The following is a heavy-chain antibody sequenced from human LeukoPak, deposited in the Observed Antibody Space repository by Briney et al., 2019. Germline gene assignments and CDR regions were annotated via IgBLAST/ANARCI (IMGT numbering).Heavy chain of an antibody. Sequence: SETLSLTCTVSGGSVSSDSYYWSWIRQPPGKGLEWIGYIYYSGSTNYNPSLKSRVTISVDTSKNQFSLKLSSVTAADTAVYYCARTSLDASGEPFDYWGQGTLVTVSS. V-gene: IGHV4-61*01. CDR2: IYYSGST. CDR3: ARTSLDASGEPFDY. D-gene: IGHD1-14*01. CDR1: GGSVSSDSYY. J-gene: IGHJ4*02.